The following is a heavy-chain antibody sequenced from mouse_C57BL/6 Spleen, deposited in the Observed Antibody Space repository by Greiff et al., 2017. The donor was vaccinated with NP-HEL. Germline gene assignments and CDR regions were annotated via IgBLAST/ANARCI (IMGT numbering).Heavy chain of an antibody. CDR1: GYAFSSSW. J-gene: IGHJ2*01. D-gene: IGHD6-1*01. CDR2: IYPGDGDT. Sequence: QVQLQQSGPELVKPGASVKISCKASGYAFSSSWMNWVKQRPGKGLEWIGRIYPGDGDTNYNGKFKGKATLTADKSSSTAYMQLSSLTSEDSAVYFCAMGAPRNYFDYWGQGTTLTVSS. V-gene: IGHV1-82*01. CDR3: AMGAPRNYFDY.